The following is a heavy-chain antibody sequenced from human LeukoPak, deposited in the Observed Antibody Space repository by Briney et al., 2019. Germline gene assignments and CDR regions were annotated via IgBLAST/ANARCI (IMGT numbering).Heavy chain of an antibody. V-gene: IGHV3-15*01. Sequence: PGGSLRLSCAASGFTISNAWMSWVRQAPGRGLEWVGRIKSKADGGTTDYAAPVKGRFTILRDDSKTTLYLQMNSLKTEDTAVYYCTTLSSKYFDSSGSYYGSLLDYWGQGTLVTVSS. CDR3: TTLSSKYFDSSGSYYGSLLDY. CDR2: IKSKADGGTT. CDR1: GFTISNAW. J-gene: IGHJ4*02. D-gene: IGHD3-22*01.